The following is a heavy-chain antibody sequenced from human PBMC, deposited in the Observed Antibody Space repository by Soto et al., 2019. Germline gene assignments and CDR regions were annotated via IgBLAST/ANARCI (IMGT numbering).Heavy chain of an antibody. CDR2: IRSKAYGGTT. J-gene: IGHJ4*02. D-gene: IGHD1-26*01. CDR3: TRVLKIVGAARGNGGHFDY. V-gene: IGHV3-49*04. CDR1: GFTFGDYA. Sequence: PGGSLRLSCTASGFTFGDYAMSWVRQAPGKGLEWVGFIRSKAYGGTTEYAASVKGRFTISRDDSKSIAYLQMNSLKTEDTAVYYCTRVLKIVGAARGNGGHFDYWGQGTLVTVSS.